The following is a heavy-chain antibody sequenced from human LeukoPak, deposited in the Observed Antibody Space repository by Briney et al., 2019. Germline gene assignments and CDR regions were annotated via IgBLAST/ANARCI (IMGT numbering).Heavy chain of an antibody. CDR1: GFTFSCCF. CDR3: ASAWQTWDL. Sequence: GGSLRLSCAASGFTFSCCFMSWVRQAPGKGLEWVANINPDGSEKYYVDSVKGRFTISRDNARNSLYLQMNSLRVEDTALYYCASAWQTWDLGGQGTLVTVSS. V-gene: IGHV3-7*01. D-gene: IGHD1-26*01. CDR2: INPDGSEK. J-gene: IGHJ4*02.